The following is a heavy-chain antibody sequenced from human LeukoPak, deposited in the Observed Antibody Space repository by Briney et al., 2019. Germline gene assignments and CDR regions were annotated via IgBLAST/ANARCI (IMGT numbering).Heavy chain of an antibody. CDR3: ARVKGSGSYYYFDY. CDR2: MNPNSGNT. J-gene: IGHJ4*02. V-gene: IGHV1-8*01. CDR1: GYTFTSYD. Sequence: ASVKVSCKASGYTFTSYDINWVRQATGQGLEWMGWMNPNSGNTGYAQKFQGRVTMTRNASISTAYMELSSLRSEDTAVYYCARVKGSGSYYYFDYWGQGTLVTVSS. D-gene: IGHD3-10*01.